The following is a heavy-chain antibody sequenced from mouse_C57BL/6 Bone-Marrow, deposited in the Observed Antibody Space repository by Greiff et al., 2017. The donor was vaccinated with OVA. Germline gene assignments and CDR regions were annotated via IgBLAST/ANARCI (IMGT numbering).Heavy chain of an antibody. CDR2: IDPSDSET. D-gene: IGHD1-1*01. CDR1: GYTFTSYW. Sequence: VQLQQPGAELVRPGSSVKLSCKASGYTFTSYWMHWVKQRPIQGLEWIGNIDPSDSETHYNQKFKDKATLTVDKSSSTAYMQLSSLTSEDSAVYYCASPITTVYFDYWGQGTTLTVSS. CDR3: ASPITTVYFDY. J-gene: IGHJ2*01. V-gene: IGHV1-52*01.